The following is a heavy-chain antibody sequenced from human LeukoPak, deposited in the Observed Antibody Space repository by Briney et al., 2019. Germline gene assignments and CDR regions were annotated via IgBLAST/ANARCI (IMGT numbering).Heavy chain of an antibody. CDR1: GFTFSSYW. D-gene: IGHD5-18*01. V-gene: IGHV3-74*01. CDR2: INTDGSST. CDR3: VTGYSYGPN. Sequence: GGSLRLSCAASGFTFSSYWMHWVRQAPGKGLVWVSRINTDGSSTTYADSVKGRFTISRDNAKHTLYLQMNSLRAEDTAVYYCVTGYSYGPNWGQGTLVTVSS. J-gene: IGHJ4*02.